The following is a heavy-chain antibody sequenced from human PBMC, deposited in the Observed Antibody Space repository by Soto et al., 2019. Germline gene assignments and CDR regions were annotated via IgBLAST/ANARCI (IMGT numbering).Heavy chain of an antibody. V-gene: IGHV4-59*08. CDR2: IDYSGST. J-gene: IGHJ5*02. CDR1: GGSISSYY. Sequence: SETLSLTCTVSGGSISSYYWSWIRQHPGKGLEWIGYIDYSGSTNYNPSLKSRVTISVDTSKNQFSLKLSSVTAADTAVDYWARHSINMTTVSRWFDPWGQGTLVTVSS. D-gene: IGHD4-17*01. CDR3: ARHSINMTTVSRWFDP.